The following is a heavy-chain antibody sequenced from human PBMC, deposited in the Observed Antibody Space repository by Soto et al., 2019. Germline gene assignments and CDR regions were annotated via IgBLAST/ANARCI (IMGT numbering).Heavy chain of an antibody. D-gene: IGHD6-13*01. Sequence: XSVKVSCKASGGTFSSYAISWVRQAPGQGLEWMGGIIPIFGTANYAQKFQGRVTITADKSTSTDYMELSSLRSEETAVYYCARQDSSSHYGMDVWGQGTTVTVSS. J-gene: IGHJ6*02. CDR2: IIPIFGTA. V-gene: IGHV1-69*06. CDR3: ARQDSSSHYGMDV. CDR1: GGTFSSYA.